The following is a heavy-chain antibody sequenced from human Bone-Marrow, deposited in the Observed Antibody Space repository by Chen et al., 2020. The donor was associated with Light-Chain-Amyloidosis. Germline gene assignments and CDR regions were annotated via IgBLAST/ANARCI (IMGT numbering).Heavy chain of an antibody. CDR3: ARDVLCSSSNTCNDY. J-gene: IGHJ4*02. D-gene: IGHD2-2*01. Sequence: EVQLMETGGGMIQPGGSLRLSCAVSGFSVSSHYMGWVRQAPGKGLEWVSLFHMGVTTYYTDSVKGRFTISRDNSKNTLYLQMNSLRAEDTAVYYCARDVLCSSSNTCNDYWGQGTLVTVSS. CDR2: FHMGVTT. V-gene: IGHV3-53*02. CDR1: GFSVSSHY.